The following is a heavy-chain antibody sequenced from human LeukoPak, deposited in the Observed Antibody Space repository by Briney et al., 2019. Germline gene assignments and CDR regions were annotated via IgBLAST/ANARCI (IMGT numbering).Heavy chain of an antibody. Sequence: GASVKVSCKASGYTFTSYAMNWVRQAPGQGLEWMGWINTSTGNPTYAQGFTGRFVFSLDTSVSTAYLQISSLKAEDTAVYYCARVDPQYSSSWLFGYWGQGTLVTVSS. J-gene: IGHJ4*02. CDR2: INTSTGNP. D-gene: IGHD6-13*01. CDR3: ARVDPQYSSSWLFGY. V-gene: IGHV7-4-1*02. CDR1: GYTFTSYA.